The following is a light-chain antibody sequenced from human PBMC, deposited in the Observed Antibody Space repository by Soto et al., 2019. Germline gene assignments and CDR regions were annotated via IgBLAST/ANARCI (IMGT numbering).Light chain of an antibody. CDR1: QSIGSW. V-gene: IGKV1-5*03. Sequence: DTQMTQSPSTLSASVGDRVTITCRASQSIGSWLAWYQQKPGKAPKLLIYKTSILENGVPSRFSGSGSGTEFTLSISSLQPDDFATYYCQQYNSYSAFGQGTKVDIK. J-gene: IGKJ1*01. CDR3: QQYNSYSA. CDR2: KTS.